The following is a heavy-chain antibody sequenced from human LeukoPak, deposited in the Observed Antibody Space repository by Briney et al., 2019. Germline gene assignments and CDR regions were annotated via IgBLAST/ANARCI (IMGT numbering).Heavy chain of an antibody. J-gene: IGHJ6*02. CDR2: MNPNSGNT. CDR3: ARAPLLRFLEWLPYGMDV. Sequence: ASVKVSCKASGYTFTSYGISWVRQAPGQGLEWMGWMNPNSGNTGYAQKFQGRVTMTRNTSISTAYMELSSLRSEDTAVYYCARAPLLRFLEWLPYGMDVWGQGTTVTVSS. CDR1: GYTFTSYG. V-gene: IGHV1-8*02. D-gene: IGHD3-3*01.